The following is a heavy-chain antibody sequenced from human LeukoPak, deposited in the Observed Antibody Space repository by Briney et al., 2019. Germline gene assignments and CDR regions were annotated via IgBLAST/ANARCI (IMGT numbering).Heavy chain of an antibody. CDR3: AVGSWPRYYYYMDV. CDR1: GGSISSSSYY. D-gene: IGHD6-6*01. V-gene: IGHV4-39*07. CDR2: IYYSGST. J-gene: IGHJ6*03. Sequence: SETLSLTCTVSGGSISSSSYYWGWIRQPPGKGLEWIGSIYYSGSTYYNPSLKSRVTISIDTSRTQFSLKLTSVTAADTAVYYCAVGSWPRYYYYMDVWGKGTTVTVSS.